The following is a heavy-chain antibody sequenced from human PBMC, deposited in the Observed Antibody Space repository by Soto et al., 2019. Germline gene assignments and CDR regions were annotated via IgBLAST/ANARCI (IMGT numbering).Heavy chain of an antibody. J-gene: IGHJ3*01. CDR2: ISYDGTNK. V-gene: IGHV3-30*03. CDR1: EFTFSSYG. CDR3: ARDRAFWSGTPDAFDV. Sequence: VQLVESGGGVVQPGRSLRLSCAASEFTFSSYGMHWVRQAPGKGLEWLSVISYDGTNKYYTDSVKGRFTISRDNSKNTLYLQMNSLRGEDTAVYYCARDRAFWSGTPDAFDVWGQGTMVTVSS. D-gene: IGHD3-3*01.